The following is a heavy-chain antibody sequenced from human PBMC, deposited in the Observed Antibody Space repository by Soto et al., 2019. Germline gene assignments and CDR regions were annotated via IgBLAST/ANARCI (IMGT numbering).Heavy chain of an antibody. V-gene: IGHV3-23*01. CDR3: AKDRLRDGGSRQGFDY. J-gene: IGHJ4*02. D-gene: IGHD6-25*01. CDR2: SNGGGGRT. Sequence: DVQLLESGGGLVQPGGSLRLSCAASGFTFSSYAMTWVRQAPGKGLEWVSTVANSNGGGGRTDYADSVKGRFTISRDNSKNTLYLQMNGLRADDTAIYYCAKDRLRDGGSRQGFDYWGQGTLVTVSS. CDR1: GFTFSSYA.